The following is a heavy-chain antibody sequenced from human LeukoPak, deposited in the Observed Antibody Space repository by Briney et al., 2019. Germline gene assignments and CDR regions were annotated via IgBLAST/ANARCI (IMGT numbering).Heavy chain of an antibody. V-gene: IGHV3-23*01. J-gene: IGHJ4*02. CDR2: ISGSGGST. D-gene: IGHD3-10*01. CDR1: GFTFSSYA. Sequence: GGSLRLSCAASGFTFSSYAMSWVRQAPGKGLEWVSAISGSGGSTYYADSVRGRFTTSRDNSKNTLYLQMNSLRAEDTAVYYCAKNRGGSSYYFDYWGQGTLVTVSS. CDR3: AKNRGGSSYYFDY.